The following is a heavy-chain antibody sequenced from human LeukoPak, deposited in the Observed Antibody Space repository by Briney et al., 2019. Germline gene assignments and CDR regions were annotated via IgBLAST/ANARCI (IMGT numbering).Heavy chain of an antibody. D-gene: IGHD1-26*01. CDR2: IYYSGST. CDR1: GGSISSDY. J-gene: IGHJ3*02. CDR3: ARHGSDGRAFDI. Sequence: SETLSLTCTVSGGSISSDYWSCIRPPPGKGLEWIGYIYYSGSTNDNPSLKSRVTISVDTSKNQFSLKLISVTAADTAVYYCARHGSDGRAFDIWGQGTMVTVSS. V-gene: IGHV4-59*08.